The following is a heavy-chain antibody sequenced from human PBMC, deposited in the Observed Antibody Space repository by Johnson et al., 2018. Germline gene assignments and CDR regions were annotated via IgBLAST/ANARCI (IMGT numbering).Heavy chain of an antibody. J-gene: IGHJ6*02. D-gene: IGHD2-15*01. CDR2: IIPIFGTA. CDR3: ARLYCSGGSCYFHNPHYYYYGMDV. Sequence: QVQLVQSGAEVKKPGSSVKVSCKASGGTFSSYAISWVRQAPGQGLEWMGGIIPIFGTANYAQKFQGRVTITADESTSTAYMEQSSLRSEDTAVYYCARLYCSGGSCYFHNPHYYYYGMDVWGQGTTVTVSS. CDR1: GGTFSSYA. V-gene: IGHV1-69*12.